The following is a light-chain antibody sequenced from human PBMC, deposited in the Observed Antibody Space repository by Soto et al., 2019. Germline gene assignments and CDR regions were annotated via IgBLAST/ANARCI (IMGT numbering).Light chain of an antibody. J-gene: IGLJ1*01. Sequence: QSALTQPRSVSGSPGQSVTISCTGTSSDVGAYNYVSWYQQHPGKAPKLMTYDVSKRPSGVPDRFSGSKSGNTASLTISGLQAEDEAEYYCSSYTNINTRACVFGTGTRSPS. CDR3: SSYTNINTRACV. CDR2: DVS. CDR1: SSDVGAYNY. V-gene: IGLV2-11*01.